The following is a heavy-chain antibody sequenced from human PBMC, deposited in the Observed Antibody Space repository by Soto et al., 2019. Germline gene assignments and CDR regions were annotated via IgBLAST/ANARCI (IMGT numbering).Heavy chain of an antibody. CDR2: IWYDGSNK. V-gene: IGHV3-33*01. D-gene: IGHD3-22*01. CDR3: AREKGYLVFDYFDY. CDR1: GFTFSSYG. J-gene: IGHJ4*02. Sequence: PGGSLRLSCAASGFTFSSYGMHWVRQAPGKGLEWVAVIWYDGSNKYYADSVKGRFTISRDNSKNTLYLQMNSLRAEDTAVYYCAREKGYLVFDYFDYWGQGTLVTVSS.